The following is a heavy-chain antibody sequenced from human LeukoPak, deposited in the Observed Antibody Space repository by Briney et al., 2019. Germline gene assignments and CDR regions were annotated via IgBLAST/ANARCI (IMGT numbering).Heavy chain of an antibody. CDR1: GYTVTSYA. D-gene: IGHD3-22*01. V-gene: IGHV1-3*01. Sequence: GASVKVSCKASGYTVTSYAMHWVRQAPGQGLEWMGWINAGNGNTKYSQKFQGRVTITRDTSASTAYMELSSLRSEDTAVYYCARAYYYDRGFDPWGQGTLVTVSS. J-gene: IGHJ5*02. CDR3: ARAYYYDRGFDP. CDR2: INAGNGNT.